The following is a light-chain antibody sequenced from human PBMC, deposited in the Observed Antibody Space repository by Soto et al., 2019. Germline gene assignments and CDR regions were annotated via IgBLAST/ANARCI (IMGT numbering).Light chain of an antibody. Sequence: DMQMTQSPSSVSASLGDRVTITCRASQDIHTWLAWYQQKPGQAPKLLIYGASHLQSGVPSRFSGSGSGTDFTLTISSLQSEDFANYYFQQANSFPFTFGPGTKVDVK. V-gene: IGKV1-12*01. CDR1: QDIHTW. CDR3: QQANSFPFT. CDR2: GAS. J-gene: IGKJ3*01.